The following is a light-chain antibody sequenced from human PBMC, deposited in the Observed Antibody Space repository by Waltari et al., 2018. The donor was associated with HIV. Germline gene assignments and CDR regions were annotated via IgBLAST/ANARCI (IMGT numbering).Light chain of an antibody. J-gene: IGLJ1*01. Sequence: QSALTQPASVSGSPGPLITISCTGTNNVVGSFNLVSWYQQHTAKAPKLMIYEINKPPSGVSNRASCSRSGNTSSRTISGLQAEHEADYYCCSYAGSSTHVFGTGTKVTVL. CDR2: EIN. V-gene: IGLV2-23*02. CDR1: NNVVGSFNL. CDR3: CSYAGSSTHV.